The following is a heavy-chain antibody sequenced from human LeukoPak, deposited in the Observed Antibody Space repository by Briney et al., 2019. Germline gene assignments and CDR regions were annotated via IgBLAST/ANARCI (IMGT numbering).Heavy chain of an antibody. V-gene: IGHV1-2*02. J-gene: IGHJ6*02. CDR3: AGPQYYDILTGYYTGYGMDV. Sequence: ASVKVSCTASGYTFTGYYMHWVRQAPGQGLEWMGWINPNSGGTNYAQKFQGRVTMTRDTSISTAYMELSRLRSDDTAVYYCAGPQYYDILTGYYTGYGMDVWGQGTTVTVSS. CDR1: GYTFTGYY. D-gene: IGHD3-9*01. CDR2: INPNSGGT.